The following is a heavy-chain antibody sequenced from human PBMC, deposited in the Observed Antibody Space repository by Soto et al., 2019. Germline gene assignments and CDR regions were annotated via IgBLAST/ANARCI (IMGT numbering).Heavy chain of an antibody. CDR2: IYYRGST. Sequence: PSETLSLTCTVSGGSISSGGYYWSWIRQHLGKGLECIGYIYYRGSTYYNPSLKSRVTISVDTSKNQFSLKLTSVTAADTAVYYCARDGGSQGYGMDVWGQGTTVTVSS. V-gene: IGHV4-31*03. D-gene: IGHD3-16*01. CDR3: ARDGGSQGYGMDV. CDR1: GGSISSGGYY. J-gene: IGHJ6*02.